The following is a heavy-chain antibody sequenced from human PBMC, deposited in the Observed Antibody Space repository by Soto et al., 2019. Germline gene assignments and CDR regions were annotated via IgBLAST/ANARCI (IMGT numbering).Heavy chain of an antibody. CDR3: ATAQGAWFDP. Sequence: QVQLQESGPGLVKPSETLSLTCTVSGVSISTYYWSWIRQPPGKGLEWIGYLYNNGSTSYNPSLKXXVXIXXDTSNNPFSLKLTSVTAADTAVYYCATAQGAWFDPWGQGTLVTVSS. D-gene: IGHD3-16*01. CDR1: GVSISTYY. V-gene: IGHV4-59*01. J-gene: IGHJ5*02. CDR2: LYNNGST.